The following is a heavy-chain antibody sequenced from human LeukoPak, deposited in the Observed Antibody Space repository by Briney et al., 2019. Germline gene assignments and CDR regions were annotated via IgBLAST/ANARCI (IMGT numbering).Heavy chain of an antibody. Sequence: GGSLRLSCAASGFTFSNYAMHWVRQAPGKGLEWVAITRNDDIIKHYVDSVKGRFTISRDNSRNTVFLQMNSLRAEDTAVYYCAREGQQQLESGRGYYNCFEHWGQGTLVTVSS. CDR2: TRNDDIIK. CDR1: GFTFSNYA. CDR3: AREGQQQLESGRGYYNCFEH. D-gene: IGHD6-13*01. J-gene: IGHJ5*02. V-gene: IGHV3-30*02.